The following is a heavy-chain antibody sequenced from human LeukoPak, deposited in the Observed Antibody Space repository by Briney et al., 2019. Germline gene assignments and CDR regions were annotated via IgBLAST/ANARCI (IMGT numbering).Heavy chain of an antibody. Sequence: PSETLSLTCTVSGGSISSYYWSWIRQPPGKGLEWIGYIYYSGSTNYNPSLKSRVTISVDTSKNQFSLKLSSVTAADMAVYYCARGSRIVVVPAAPPYNWFDPWGQGTLVTVSS. V-gene: IGHV4-59*12. J-gene: IGHJ5*02. CDR3: ARGSRIVVVPAAPPYNWFDP. CDR1: GGSISSYY. D-gene: IGHD2-2*01. CDR2: IYYSGST.